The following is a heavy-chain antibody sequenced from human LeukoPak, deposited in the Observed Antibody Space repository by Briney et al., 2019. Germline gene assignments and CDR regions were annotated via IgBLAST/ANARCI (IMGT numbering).Heavy chain of an antibody. D-gene: IGHD1-7*01. J-gene: IGHJ3*02. CDR3: ATSGTMESAFDI. Sequence: GASVKVSCKASGYTFTGYYLHWVRQAPGQGPEWMGWINPNSGGTNYAQKFQGWVIMTRDTSISTAYMELSRLRSDDTAVYYCATSGTMESAFDIWGQGTLVTVSS. V-gene: IGHV1-2*04. CDR2: INPNSGGT. CDR1: GYTFTGYY.